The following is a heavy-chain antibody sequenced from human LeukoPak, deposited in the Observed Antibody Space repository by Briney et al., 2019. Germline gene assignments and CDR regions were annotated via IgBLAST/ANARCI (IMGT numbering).Heavy chain of an antibody. CDR1: GFNVSNNY. V-gene: IGHV3-23*01. CDR2: ITTSDGNT. J-gene: IGHJ4*02. D-gene: IGHD7-27*01. CDR3: AKDGGLWVSAHWGDS. Sequence: GGSLRLSCAVSGFNVSNNYMCWVRQAPGKGLEWVSTITTSDGNTYYAGSVKGRFTVSRDNSKNTLYLQMNSLRAEDTAVYYCAKDGGLWVSAHWGDSWGRGTLVTVSS.